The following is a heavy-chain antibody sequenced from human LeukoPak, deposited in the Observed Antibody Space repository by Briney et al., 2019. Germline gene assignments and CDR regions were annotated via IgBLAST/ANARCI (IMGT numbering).Heavy chain of an antibody. CDR2: ISSSGSTI. V-gene: IGHV3-48*03. CDR3: GRSVVRGVIMDAFDI. CDR1: GFTFSSYE. Sequence: PGGSLRLSCAASGFTFSSYEMNWVRQAPGKGLEWVSYISSSGSTIYYADSVKGRFTISRDNAKNSLYLQMNSLRAEDTAVYYCGRSVVRGVIMDAFDIWGQGTMVTVSS. D-gene: IGHD3-10*01. J-gene: IGHJ3*02.